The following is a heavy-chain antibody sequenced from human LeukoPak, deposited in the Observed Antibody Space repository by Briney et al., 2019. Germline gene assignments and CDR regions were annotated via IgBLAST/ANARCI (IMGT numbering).Heavy chain of an antibody. V-gene: IGHV3-11*01. Sequence: GGPLRLSCAASGFTFSNFYMSWIRQAPGKGLEWVSYISNTGSTIYYADSVKGRFTTSRDNAKNSLYLQMSSLRAEDTAVYYCARASLVRGLDSWGQGTLVTVFS. J-gene: IGHJ4*02. CDR1: GFTFSNFY. CDR3: ARASLVRGLDS. D-gene: IGHD3-10*01. CDR2: ISNTGSTI.